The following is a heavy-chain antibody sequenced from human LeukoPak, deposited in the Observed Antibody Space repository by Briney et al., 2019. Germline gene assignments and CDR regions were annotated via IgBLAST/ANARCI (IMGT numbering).Heavy chain of an antibody. Sequence: GGSLRLSYAASGFTFDDYAMHWVRQAPGKGLEWVSGISWNSGSIGYADSVKGRFTISRDNAKNSLYLQMSSLRAEDTALYYCAKAFSCSGGSCYGLHRMDVWGQGTTVTVSS. CDR1: GFTFDDYA. CDR2: ISWNSGSI. CDR3: AKAFSCSGGSCYGLHRMDV. V-gene: IGHV3-9*01. D-gene: IGHD2-15*01. J-gene: IGHJ6*02.